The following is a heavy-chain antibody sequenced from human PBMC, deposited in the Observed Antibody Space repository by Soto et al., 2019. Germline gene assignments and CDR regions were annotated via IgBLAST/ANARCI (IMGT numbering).Heavy chain of an antibody. CDR1: GFTFSDYW. Sequence: GGSLRLSCATSGFTFSDYWMSWVRQAPGKGLEWVANIKEDGSEKVYVDSVKGRFSISRDNAKNSLYLQMNSLRVEDTAMYHCARDPYNYGGYGYGMDVWGQGTTVTVS. CDR3: ARDPYNYGGYGYGMDV. V-gene: IGHV3-7*05. D-gene: IGHD4-17*01. J-gene: IGHJ6*02. CDR2: IKEDGSEK.